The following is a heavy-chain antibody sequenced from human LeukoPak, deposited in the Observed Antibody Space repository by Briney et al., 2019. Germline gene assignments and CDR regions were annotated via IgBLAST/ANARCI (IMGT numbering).Heavy chain of an antibody. CDR3: ARRRLGHAFDI. V-gene: IGHV4-39*02. CDR2: ISYSGIS. J-gene: IGHJ3*02. D-gene: IGHD2-21*01. CDR1: GGSISSTSYY. Sequence: SETLSLTCTVSGGSISSTSYYWGCLRQPPGKGLEWIGTISYSGISYYNPSLESRVTISVDTSKNHFSLRVSPVTAADTAVYYCARRRLGHAFDIWGQGTMVTVSS.